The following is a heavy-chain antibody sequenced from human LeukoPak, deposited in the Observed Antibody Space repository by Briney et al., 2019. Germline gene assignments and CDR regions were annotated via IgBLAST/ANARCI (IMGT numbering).Heavy chain of an antibody. D-gene: IGHD1-26*01. Sequence: ASVKVSCKASGYTFTSYAMNWVRQAPGQGLEWMGWINTNTGNPTYAQGFTGRFVFSLDTSVSTAYLQISSLKAEDTAVYYCARYGVGYYYYGMDVWGQGTTVTVSS. J-gene: IGHJ6*02. CDR1: GYTFTSYA. V-gene: IGHV7-4-1*02. CDR2: INTNTGNP. CDR3: ARYGVGYYYYGMDV.